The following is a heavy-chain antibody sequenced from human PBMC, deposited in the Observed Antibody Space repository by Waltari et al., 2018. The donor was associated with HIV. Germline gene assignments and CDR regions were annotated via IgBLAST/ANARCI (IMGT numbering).Heavy chain of an antibody. CDR1: GFTFNNYA. CDR2: IRWNSGYI. Sequence: EMQLVESGGGLVQPGRSLRLSCAGSGFTFNNYAMYWVRQAPGKGLEWISGIRWNSGYIGYADSVKSRFTISRDNAKNSLYLQLNSLRAGDTAIYYGAKDKDLWRNYRGFYMDVWGKGTMVTVSS. CDR3: AKDKDLWRNYRGFYMDV. V-gene: IGHV3-9*01. D-gene: IGHD3-16*02. J-gene: IGHJ6*03.